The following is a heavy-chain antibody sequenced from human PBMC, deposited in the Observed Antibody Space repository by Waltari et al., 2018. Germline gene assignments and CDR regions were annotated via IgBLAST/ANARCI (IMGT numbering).Heavy chain of an antibody. Sequence: EVQLVQSGAEVKKPGESLKISCKGSGYSFTSYWIGWVRQMPGKGLAWMGSIYPGDSDTRYSPSFQGQVTISADKSISTAYLQWSSLKASDTAMYYCARPSMVYGDKSDDAFDIWGQGTMVTVSS. J-gene: IGHJ3*02. CDR1: GYSFTSYW. CDR2: IYPGDSDT. D-gene: IGHD4-17*01. CDR3: ARPSMVYGDKSDDAFDI. V-gene: IGHV5-51*01.